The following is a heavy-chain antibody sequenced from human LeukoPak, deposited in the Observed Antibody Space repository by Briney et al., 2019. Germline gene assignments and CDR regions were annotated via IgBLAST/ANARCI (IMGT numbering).Heavy chain of an antibody. V-gene: IGHV4-34*01. J-gene: IGHJ4*02. D-gene: IGHD2-15*01. CDR2: INHSGST. CDR3: ARDTPGGGPGY. CDR1: GGSFSGYY. Sequence: SETLSLTCAVYGGSFSGYYWSWIRQPPGKGPEWIGEINHSGSTNYNPSLKSRVTISVDTSKNQFSLKLSSVTAADTAVYYCARDTPGGGPGYWGQGTLVTVSS.